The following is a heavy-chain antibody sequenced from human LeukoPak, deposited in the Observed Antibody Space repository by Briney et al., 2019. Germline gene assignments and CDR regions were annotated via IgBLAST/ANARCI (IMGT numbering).Heavy chain of an antibody. V-gene: IGHV4-39*01. CDR1: GGSISSSSYY. J-gene: IGHJ4*02. D-gene: IGHD5-18*01. Sequence: SETLSLTCTVSGGSISSSSYYWGWIRQPPGKGLEWIGSIYYSGSTYYNPSLRSRVTISVDTPKNQFSLKLSSVTAADTAVYYCARSLRGYSYGWYYFDYWGQGTLVTVSS. CDR3: ARSLRGYSYGWYYFDY. CDR2: IYYSGST.